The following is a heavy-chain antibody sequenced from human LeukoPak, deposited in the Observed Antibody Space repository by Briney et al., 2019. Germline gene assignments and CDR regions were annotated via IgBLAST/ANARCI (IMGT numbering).Heavy chain of an antibody. V-gene: IGHV5-51*01. CDR2: IYPGDSDT. CDR1: AYSSSNYW. J-gene: IGHJ4*02. Sequence: RGESLKISCKGSAYSSSNYWIAWVRQMPGKGLEWMGIIYPGDSDTRYSPSFQGQVTISADTSISTAYLQWSSLKASDTAMYYCARLTSSSAYFDSWGQGTLVTVSS. D-gene: IGHD6-6*01. CDR3: ARLTSSSAYFDS.